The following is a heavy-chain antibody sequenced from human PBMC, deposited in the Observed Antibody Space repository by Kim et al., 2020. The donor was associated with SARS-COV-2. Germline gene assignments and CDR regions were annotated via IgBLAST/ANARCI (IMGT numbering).Heavy chain of an antibody. CDR1: GFTVSSNY. V-gene: IGHV3-53*01. D-gene: IGHD4-17*01. CDR3: ARGHVGDPTRPGYYYGMDV. CDR2: IYSGGST. J-gene: IGHJ6*02. Sequence: GGSLRLSCAASGFTVSSNYMSWVRQAPGKGLEWVSVIYSGGSTYYADSVKGRFTISRDNSKNTLYLQMNSLRAEDTAVYYCARGHVGDPTRPGYYYGMDVWGQGTTVTVSS.